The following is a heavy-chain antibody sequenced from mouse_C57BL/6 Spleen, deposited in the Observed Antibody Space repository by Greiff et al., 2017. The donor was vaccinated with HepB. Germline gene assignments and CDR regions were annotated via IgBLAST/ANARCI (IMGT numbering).Heavy chain of an antibody. CDR3: AREILREDYFDY. Sequence: EVQLQQSGPELVKPGASVKISCKASGYTFTDYYMNWVKQSHGKSLEWIGDINPNNGGTSYNQKFKGKATLTVDKSSSTAYMELRSLTSEDSAVYYCAREILREDYFDYWGQGTTLTVSS. CDR2: INPNNGGT. V-gene: IGHV1-26*01. J-gene: IGHJ2*01. CDR1: GYTFTDYY. D-gene: IGHD1-1*01.